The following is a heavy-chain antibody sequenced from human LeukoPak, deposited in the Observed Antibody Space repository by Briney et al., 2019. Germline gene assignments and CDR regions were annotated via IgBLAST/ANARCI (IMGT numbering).Heavy chain of an antibody. CDR3: ARLPGPAWFDP. J-gene: IGHJ5*02. V-gene: IGHV4-59*12. CDR1: GGSISSYY. Sequence: PSETLSLTCTVSGGSISSYYWSWIRQPPGKGLEWIGYIHYSGSTHYNPSLKSRVTISVDTSKNQVSLRLTSVTAADTAVYYCARLPGPAWFDPWGQGTLVTVSS. CDR2: IHYSGST.